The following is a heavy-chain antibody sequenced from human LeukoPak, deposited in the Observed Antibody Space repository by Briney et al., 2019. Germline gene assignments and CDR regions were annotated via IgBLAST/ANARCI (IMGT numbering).Heavy chain of an antibody. D-gene: IGHD1-26*01. J-gene: IGHJ6*03. CDR2: ISSNGGST. CDR3: VRGIVGASNHYYYYMDV. Sequence: GGSLRLSCAASGFTFSSYAMHWVRQAPGKGLEYVSAISSNGGSTYYANPVKGRFTISRDNSKNTLYLQMGSLRADDMAVYYCVRGIVGASNHYYYYMDVWGEGTTVTISS. CDR1: GFTFSSYA. V-gene: IGHV3-64*01.